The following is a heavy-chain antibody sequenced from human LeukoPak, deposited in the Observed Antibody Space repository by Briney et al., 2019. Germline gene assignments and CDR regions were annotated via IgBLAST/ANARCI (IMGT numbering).Heavy chain of an antibody. J-gene: IGHJ3*02. CDR1: GGSISSYY. CDR3: ARGRSGYSYVHDAFDI. CDR2: LYYSGST. Sequence: SETLSLTCTVSGGSISSYYWNWIRQPPGKGLEWIAYLYYSGSTNYNRSPKSRVTISVDTSKNQFSLKLSSVTAADTAVYCCARGRSGYSYVHDAFDIWGQGTMVTVSS. D-gene: IGHD5-18*01. V-gene: IGHV4-59*01.